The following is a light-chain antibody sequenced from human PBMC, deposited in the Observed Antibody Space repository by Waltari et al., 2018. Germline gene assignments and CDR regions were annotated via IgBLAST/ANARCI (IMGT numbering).Light chain of an antibody. CDR2: AAS. Sequence: IQLTPSPSSLSASVGDSVTITCRASQDISSYLAWYQQKPGQAPKLLVYAASSLQSGVPSSFIGSGSGTHFTLTITSLQPEDVATYYCQELNSYPRAFGPGTKVEIK. V-gene: IGKV1-9*01. CDR1: QDISSY. CDR3: QELNSYPRA. J-gene: IGKJ3*01.